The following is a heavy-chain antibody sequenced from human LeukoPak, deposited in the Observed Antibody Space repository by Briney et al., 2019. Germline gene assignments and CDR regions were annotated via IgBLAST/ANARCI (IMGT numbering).Heavy chain of an antibody. CDR3: AELGITMIGGV. Sequence: PGGSLRLSCAASGFTFSSYWMHWVRQAPGKGLVWVSRINSDGSSIDYADSVKGRFTISRDNAKNSLYLQMNSLRAEDMAVYYCAELGITMIGGVWGKGTTVTISS. CDR2: INSDGSSI. V-gene: IGHV3-74*01. D-gene: IGHD3-10*02. CDR1: GFTFSSYW. J-gene: IGHJ6*04.